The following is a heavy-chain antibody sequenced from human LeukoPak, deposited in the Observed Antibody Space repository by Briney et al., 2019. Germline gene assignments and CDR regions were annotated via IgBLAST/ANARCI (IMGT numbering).Heavy chain of an antibody. Sequence: TSETLSLTCIVSGGSISSYYRSWIRQPPGKGLEWIGYIYYSGTTNYNPSLESRVTISVDTSRNQFSLKLTSVTAADTAVYYCARLMGSTSRVFDSWGQGTLVTVSS. V-gene: IGHV4-59*01. CDR3: ARLMGSTSRVFDS. J-gene: IGHJ4*02. CDR2: IYYSGTT. CDR1: GGSISSYY. D-gene: IGHD2-2*01.